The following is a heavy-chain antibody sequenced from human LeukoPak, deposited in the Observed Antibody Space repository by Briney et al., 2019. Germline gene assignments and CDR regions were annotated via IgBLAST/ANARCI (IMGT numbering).Heavy chain of an antibody. D-gene: IGHD2-21*02. Sequence: GGSLRLSCAASGFTFSSYAMSWVRQAPGKGLEWVSAISGSGGSTYYADSVKGRFTISRDNSKNTLYLQMNSLRAEDTAVYYCARHRDALDAFDIWGQGTMATVSS. V-gene: IGHV3-23*01. J-gene: IGHJ3*02. CDR2: ISGSGGST. CDR1: GFTFSSYA. CDR3: ARHRDALDAFDI.